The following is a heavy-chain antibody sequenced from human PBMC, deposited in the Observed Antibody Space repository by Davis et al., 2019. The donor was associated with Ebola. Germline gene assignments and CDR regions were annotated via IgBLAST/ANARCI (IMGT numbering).Heavy chain of an antibody. D-gene: IGHD2-15*01. CDR2: IYYSGST. V-gene: IGHV4-59*12. J-gene: IGHJ5*02. CDR1: GGSISSYY. Sequence: PSETLSLTCTVSGGSISSYYWSWIRQPPGKGLEWIGYIYYSGSTNYNPSLKSRVTISVDTSKNQFSLKVSSVTAADTAVYYCARGRRVVAATGTSWFDPWGQGTLVTVSS. CDR3: ARGRRVVAATGTSWFDP.